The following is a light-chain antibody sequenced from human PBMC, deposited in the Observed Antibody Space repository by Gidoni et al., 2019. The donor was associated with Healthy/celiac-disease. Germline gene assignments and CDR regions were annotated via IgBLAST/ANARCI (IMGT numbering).Light chain of an antibody. CDR3: QSYDSSLSGSGV. CDR2: GTS. J-gene: IGLJ2*01. Sequence: QSVLTQPPSVSGAPGQRVTISCTGSSSNIGAGYDVPWYQQLPGTAPKPLIYGTSNRPSGVPDRVSGSQSGTSASLAITGLQAEDEADYFCQSYDSSLSGSGVFGGGTKLTVL. V-gene: IGLV1-40*01. CDR1: SSNIGAGYD.